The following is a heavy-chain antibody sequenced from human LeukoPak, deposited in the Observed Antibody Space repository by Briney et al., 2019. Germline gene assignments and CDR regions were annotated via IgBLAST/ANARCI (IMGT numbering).Heavy chain of an antibody. D-gene: IGHD3-10*01. CDR1: GFPFKGYW. V-gene: IGHV3-7*01. Sequence: GGSLRFSCVASGFPFKGYWMTWVRRSPGKGLDWLANIKPETRKPNYLDSVKGRFTISRDNARDSLFLEMNNLRVDDTAVYYCARDGGELWPLDEWGQGIVATVSS. CDR3: ARDGGELWPLDE. CDR2: IKPETRKP. J-gene: IGHJ4*02.